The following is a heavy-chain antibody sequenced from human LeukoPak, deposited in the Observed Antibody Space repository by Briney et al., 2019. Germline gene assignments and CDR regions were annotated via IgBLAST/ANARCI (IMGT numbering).Heavy chain of an antibody. CDR1: GFTFSSYA. J-gene: IGHJ4*02. D-gene: IGHD2-15*01. Sequence: PGGSLRLSCAASGFTFSSYAMRWVRQAPGKGLEWVAVISYDGSNKYYADSVKGRFTISRDNSKNTLYLQMNSLRAEDTAVYYCARDRYCSGGSCLGFDYWGQGTLVTVSS. CDR2: ISYDGSNK. CDR3: ARDRYCSGGSCLGFDY. V-gene: IGHV3-30*04.